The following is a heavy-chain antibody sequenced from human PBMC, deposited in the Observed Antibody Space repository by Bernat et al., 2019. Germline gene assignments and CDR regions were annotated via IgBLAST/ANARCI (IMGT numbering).Heavy chain of an antibody. D-gene: IGHD6-19*01. CDR1: GGSISSSSYY. V-gene: IGHV4-39*01. Sequence: QLQLQESGPGLVKPSETLSLTCTVSGGSISSSSYYLGWIRQPPGKGLEWIGSIYYSGSTYYNPSLKSRVTISVDTSKNQFSLKLSSVTAADTAVYYCARPSSGWDYYFDYWGQGTLVTVSS. J-gene: IGHJ4*02. CDR2: IYYSGST. CDR3: ARPSSGWDYYFDY.